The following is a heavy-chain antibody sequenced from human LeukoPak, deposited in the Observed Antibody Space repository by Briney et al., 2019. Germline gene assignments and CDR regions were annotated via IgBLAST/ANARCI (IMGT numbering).Heavy chain of an antibody. V-gene: IGHV1-69*01. CDR2: IIPIFGTA. D-gene: IGHD4-17*01. J-gene: IGHJ3*02. CDR3: AKDSYGDYVRNAFDI. Sequence: ASVKVSCKASGGTFSSYAISWVRQAPGQGLEWMGGIIPIFGTANYAQKFQGRVTITADESTSTAYMELSSLRSEDTAVYYCAKDSYGDYVRNAFDIWGQGTMVTVSS. CDR1: GGTFSSYA.